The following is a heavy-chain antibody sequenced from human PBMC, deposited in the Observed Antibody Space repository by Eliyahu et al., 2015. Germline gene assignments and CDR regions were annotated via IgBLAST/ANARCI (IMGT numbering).Heavy chain of an antibody. D-gene: IGHD1-26*01. J-gene: IGHJ5*02. V-gene: IGHV1-58*01. CDR2: IIVGSAQT. Sequence: QMQVVQSGPEVKQPXTSVRVSCKAPXFTFSTSAVQWVRQARGQPLEWIGWIIVGSAQTNYAQKFQDRVIITRDMSTDTAYMELSSLRSDDTAVYFCAAERYSGSCCWFDPWGQGTLVTVSS. CDR3: AAERYSGSCCWFDP. CDR1: XFTFSTSA.